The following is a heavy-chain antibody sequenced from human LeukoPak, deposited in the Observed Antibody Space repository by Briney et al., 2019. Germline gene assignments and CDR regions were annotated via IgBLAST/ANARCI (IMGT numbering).Heavy chain of an antibody. D-gene: IGHD3-22*01. V-gene: IGHV3-48*01. CDR2: ISSSSSTM. J-gene: IGHJ3*02. CDR1: GFAFSSYA. CDR3: ARDHHRRLYDSQARDTFDI. Sequence: GGSLRLSCAASGFAFSSYAMNWVRQAPGKGLEWVSYISSSSSTMYYADSVKGRFSISRDNAKKSLYLQMNSLRAEDTAVYYCARDHHRRLYDSQARDTFDIWGQGTMVTVSS.